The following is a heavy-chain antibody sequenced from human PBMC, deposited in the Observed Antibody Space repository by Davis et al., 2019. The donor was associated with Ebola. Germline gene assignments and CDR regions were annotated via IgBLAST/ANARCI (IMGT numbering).Heavy chain of an antibody. CDR1: GFTFSSYE. Sequence: GESLKISCAASGFTFSSYEMNWVRQAPGKGLEWVSYISSSGSTIYYADSVKGRFTISRDNAKNSLYLQMNSLRAEDTAVYYCARDGRYSYGQKSGYWGQGTLVTVSS. J-gene: IGHJ4*02. V-gene: IGHV3-48*03. D-gene: IGHD5-18*01. CDR2: ISSSGSTI. CDR3: ARDGRYSYGQKSGY.